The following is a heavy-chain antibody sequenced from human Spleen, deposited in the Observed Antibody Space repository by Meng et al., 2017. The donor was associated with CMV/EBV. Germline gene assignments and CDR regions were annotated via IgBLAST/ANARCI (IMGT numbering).Heavy chain of an antibody. CDR2: IYYSGST. D-gene: IGHD1-20*01. CDR3: ARNIWNDYYYYAMDV. J-gene: IGHJ6*02. V-gene: IGHV4-59*01. Sequence: GSLRLSCTVSGGSISRYYWSWIRQPPGKGLEWIGYIYYSGSTNYNPSLKSRVTISVDTSKTQFSLKLTSVTAADTAVYYCARNIWNDYYYYAMDVWGPGTTVTVSS. CDR1: GGSISRYY.